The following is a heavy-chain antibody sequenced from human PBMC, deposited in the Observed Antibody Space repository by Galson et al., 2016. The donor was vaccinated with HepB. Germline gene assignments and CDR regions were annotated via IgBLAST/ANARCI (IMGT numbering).Heavy chain of an antibody. CDR3: ARDPEGYRSDQNFFDS. Sequence: SLRLSCAASGFTFRAYWMAWVRHTPSKGLEWMANIKQDGTEEYYVDSVKGRFTISRDNSKNSLYLQMNSLRVEDTAIYYCARDPEGYRSDQNFFDSWGQGTPVVVSS. V-gene: IGHV3-7*01. CDR2: IKQDGTEE. J-gene: IGHJ5*01. D-gene: IGHD5-18*01. CDR1: GFTFRAYW.